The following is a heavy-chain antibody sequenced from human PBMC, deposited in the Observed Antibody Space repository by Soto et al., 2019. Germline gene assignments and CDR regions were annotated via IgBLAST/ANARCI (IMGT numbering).Heavy chain of an antibody. V-gene: IGHV4-31*03. CDR1: GGSISSGGYY. J-gene: IGHJ4*02. CDR2: IYYSGST. D-gene: IGHD3-22*01. Sequence: QVQLQESGPGLVKPSQTLSLTCTVSGGSISSGGYYWSWIRQHPGKGLEWIGYIYYSGSTYYNPSPNRRLTTSVNTSKNQFALKLSSVTAADTAVYYCARGADYYDSSGYFDYWGQGTLVTVSS. CDR3: ARGADYYDSSGYFDY.